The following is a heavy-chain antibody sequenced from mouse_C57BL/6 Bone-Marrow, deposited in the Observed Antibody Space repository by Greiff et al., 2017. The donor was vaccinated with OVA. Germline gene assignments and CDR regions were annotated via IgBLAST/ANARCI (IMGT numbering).Heavy chain of an antibody. J-gene: IGHJ1*03. CDR1: GFTFSDYY. D-gene: IGHD2-4*01. Sequence: EVQVVESEGGLVQPGSSMKLSCTASGFTFSDYYMAWVRQVPEKGLEWVANINYDGSSTYYLDSLKSRFIISRDNAKNILYLQMSSLKSEDTATYYCARDTDYDRDWYFDVWGTGTTVTVSS. CDR2: INYDGSST. V-gene: IGHV5-16*01. CDR3: ARDTDYDRDWYFDV.